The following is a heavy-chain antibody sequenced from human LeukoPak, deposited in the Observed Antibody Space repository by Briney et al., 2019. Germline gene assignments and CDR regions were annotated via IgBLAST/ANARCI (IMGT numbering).Heavy chain of an antibody. D-gene: IGHD6-19*01. Sequence: SETLSLTCTVSGGSISSNYWSWIRQPPGKGPEWIGYIYYSGSTNYNPSLKSRVTISVDTSKNQFSLKLSSVTAADTAVYYCARDTSRAVADYWGQGTLVTVSS. CDR3: ARDTSRAVADY. CDR2: IYYSGST. J-gene: IGHJ4*02. V-gene: IGHV4-59*01. CDR1: GGSISSNY.